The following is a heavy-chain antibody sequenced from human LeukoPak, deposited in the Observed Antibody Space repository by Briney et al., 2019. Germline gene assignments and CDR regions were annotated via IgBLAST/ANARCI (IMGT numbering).Heavy chain of an antibody. J-gene: IGHJ4*02. Sequence: ASVKVSCKASGGTFSSYAINWVRQAPGQGLDWMGWISVNNANRNYAQKFQGRVTMTTDTSTSTAYMELRSLRFDDTAVYYCARDRDIMVRGVIGYWGQGTLVTVSS. V-gene: IGHV1-18*01. D-gene: IGHD3-10*01. CDR2: ISVNNANR. CDR3: ARDRDIMVRGVIGY. CDR1: GGTFSSYA.